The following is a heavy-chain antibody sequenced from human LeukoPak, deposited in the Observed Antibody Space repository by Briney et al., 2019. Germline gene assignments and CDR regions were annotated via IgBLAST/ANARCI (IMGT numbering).Heavy chain of an antibody. Sequence: GGSLRLSCAASGFTFSSYWMHWVRQAPGKGLVWVSRINSDGSSTSYADSVKGRFTISRDNAKNTLYLQMNSLRAEDTAVYYCARSGYDPSIDYWGQGTLVTVSS. D-gene: IGHD5-12*01. J-gene: IGHJ4*02. CDR3: ARSGYDPSIDY. CDR1: GFTFSSYW. V-gene: IGHV3-74*01. CDR2: INSDGSST.